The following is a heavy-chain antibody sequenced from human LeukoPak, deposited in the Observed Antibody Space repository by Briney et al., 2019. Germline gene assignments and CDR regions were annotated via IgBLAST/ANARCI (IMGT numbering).Heavy chain of an antibody. D-gene: IGHD2-15*01. CDR1: GFTFSDYY. J-gene: IGHJ4*02. V-gene: IGHV3-11*06. CDR2: ISSSSSYT. CDR3: ARRTIGYCSGGSCYSEPLDY. Sequence: GGSLRLSCAASGFTFSDYYMSWTRQAPGKGLEWVSYISSSSSYTNYADSVKGRFTISRDNAKNSLYLQMNSLRAEDTAVYYCARRTIGYCSGGSCYSEPLDYWGQGTLVTVSS.